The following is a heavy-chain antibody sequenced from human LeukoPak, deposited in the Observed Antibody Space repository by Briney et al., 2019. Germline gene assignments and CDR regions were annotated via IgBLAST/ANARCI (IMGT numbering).Heavy chain of an antibody. CDR1: GDSISSGSYY. D-gene: IGHD6-13*01. V-gene: IGHV4-61*02. CDR3: ASRHSKQQPYYYYMDI. CDR2: IYSNGDT. J-gene: IGHJ6*03. Sequence: SETLSLTCTVSGDSISSGSYYWSWIRQPAGKGLEWIGRIYSNGDTKFNPSLRSRVTISLDTSKNQFSLKLSSATAADTAVYYCASRHSKQQPYYYYMDIWGKGTTVTVSS.